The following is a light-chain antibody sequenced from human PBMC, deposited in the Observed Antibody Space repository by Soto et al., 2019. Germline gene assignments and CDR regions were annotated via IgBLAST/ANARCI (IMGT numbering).Light chain of an antibody. CDR2: DVH. Sequence: QSALTQPASVSGSPGQSITISCTGTSSDVGGSNYVSWYQQHPGKAPKLMIYDVHNRPSGISNRFAGSKSGNTASLTISGRQAEDEADYYGSSYSSGSTLVFGGGTKLTVL. J-gene: IGLJ2*01. CDR1: SSDVGGSNY. CDR3: SSYSSGSTLV. V-gene: IGLV2-14*01.